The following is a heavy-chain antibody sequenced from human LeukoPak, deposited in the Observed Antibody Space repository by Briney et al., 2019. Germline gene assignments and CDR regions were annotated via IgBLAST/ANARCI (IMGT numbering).Heavy chain of an antibody. D-gene: IGHD3-22*01. Sequence: ASVKVSCKASGYTFTSYYMHWVRQAPGQGLEWMGIINPSGGSTSYAQKFQGRVTITTDESTSTAYMELSSLRSEDTAVYYCARGGDDSSGYYATRFDYWGQGTLVTVSS. CDR3: ARGGDDSSGYYATRFDY. J-gene: IGHJ4*02. CDR1: GYTFTSYY. V-gene: IGHV1-46*01. CDR2: INPSGGST.